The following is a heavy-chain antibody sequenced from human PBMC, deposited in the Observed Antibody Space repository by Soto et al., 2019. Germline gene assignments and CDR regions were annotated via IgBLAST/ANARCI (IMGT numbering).Heavy chain of an antibody. CDR3: ARQPRGAGTTPTNWFDP. V-gene: IGHV5-51*01. Sequence: GESVKISCKGSGYSFTSYWIGWVRQMPGKGLEWMGIIYPGDSDTRYSPSFQGQVTISADKSISTAYLQWSSLKASDTAMYYCARQPRGAGTTPTNWFDPWGQGTVVTVSP. J-gene: IGHJ5*02. CDR2: IYPGDSDT. CDR1: GYSFTSYW. D-gene: IGHD6-19*01.